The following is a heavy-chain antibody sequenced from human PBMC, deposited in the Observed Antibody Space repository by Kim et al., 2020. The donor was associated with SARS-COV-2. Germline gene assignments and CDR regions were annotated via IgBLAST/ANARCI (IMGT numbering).Heavy chain of an antibody. CDR1: GDSISSSFNY. J-gene: IGHJ4*02. V-gene: IGHV4-39*01. CDR2: VYHSGTT. CDR3: ARLPHDSSGYVDC. Sequence: SETLSLTCTVSGDSISSSFNYWGWIRQPPGKGLEWIGSVYHSGTTYDSPSLKRRVTVSVDTSKNEFSLKVTSVTAADTAVYFCARLPHDSSGYVDCWGQGILVTVSS. D-gene: IGHD3-22*01.